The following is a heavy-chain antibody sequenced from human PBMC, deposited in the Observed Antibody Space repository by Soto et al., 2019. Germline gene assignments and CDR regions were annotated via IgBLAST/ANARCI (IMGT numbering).Heavy chain of an antibody. Sequence: QVQLVESGGGVVQPGRSLRLSCAASGFTFSNYGMHWVRQAPGKGLEWVSVILNDGSNRYHADSVKDQFTISRDNSKNTLYLQMNSLRAEDTAVYYCARDDEYSGNGMDVWGQGTKVAV. CDR1: GFTFSNYG. CDR3: ARDDEYSGNGMDV. V-gene: IGHV3-33*01. D-gene: IGHD3-10*01. J-gene: IGHJ6*02. CDR2: ILNDGSNR.